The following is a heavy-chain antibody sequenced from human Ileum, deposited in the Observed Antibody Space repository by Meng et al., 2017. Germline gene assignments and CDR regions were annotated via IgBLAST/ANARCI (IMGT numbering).Heavy chain of an antibody. J-gene: IGHJ6*02. Sequence: GESLKISCATSGFTFSYHAMHWVRQAPGKGLEWVAQIWSGGNYKYYADSVNGRFTMSRDDSMGTAHLQMNNLRVEDTAVYYCARDGQSQAPYTMDVWGQGTTVTVSS. V-gene: IGHV3-33*01. CDR1: GFTFSYHA. CDR2: IWSGGNYK. CDR3: ARDGQSQAPYTMDV. D-gene: IGHD5-18*01.